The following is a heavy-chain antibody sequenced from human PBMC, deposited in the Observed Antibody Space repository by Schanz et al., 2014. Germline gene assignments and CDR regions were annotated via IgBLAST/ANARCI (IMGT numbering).Heavy chain of an antibody. V-gene: IGHV1-46*01. Sequence: QVQLVQSGAEVKKPGASVKVSCKASGYTFTSDSMHWVRQAPGQGLEWMGIINPSGGGTSYALRFQDRVTVTRDTSRSTVYMELSSLRSDDTAVYYCARGGGPEDVFDIWGQGTILTVSS. CDR3: ARGGGPEDVFDI. J-gene: IGHJ3*02. CDR2: INPSGGGT. CDR1: GYTFTSDS. D-gene: IGHD5-12*01.